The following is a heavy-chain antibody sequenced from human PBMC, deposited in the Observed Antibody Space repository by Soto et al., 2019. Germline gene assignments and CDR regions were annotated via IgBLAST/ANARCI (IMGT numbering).Heavy chain of an antibody. CDR2: IYSGGST. Sequence: EVQLVESGGGLIQPGGSLRLSCAASGFTVSSNYMSWVRQAPGKGLEWVSVIYSGGSTYYADSVKGRFTISRDNAKNTLYLQMTSLRAEDTGVYYCARDRVESGYPEYFQHWGQGTLVTVSS. J-gene: IGHJ1*01. V-gene: IGHV3-53*01. CDR3: ARDRVESGYPEYFQH. D-gene: IGHD3-22*01. CDR1: GFTVSSNY.